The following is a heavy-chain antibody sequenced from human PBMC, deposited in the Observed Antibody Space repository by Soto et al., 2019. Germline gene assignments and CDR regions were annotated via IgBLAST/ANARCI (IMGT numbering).Heavy chain of an antibody. D-gene: IGHD1-20*01. V-gene: IGHV1-69*02. J-gene: IGHJ4*02. CDR1: GGTFSSYT. Sequence: QVQLVQSGAEVKKPGSSVKVSCKASGGTFSSYTISWVRQAPGQGLEWMGRIIPILGIANYAQKFQGRVTITADKPTSTPYMERSSRRSEDTAVYYCARVGITGRGAGGGGQGTLVTVSS. CDR3: ARVGITGRGAGG. CDR2: IIPILGIA.